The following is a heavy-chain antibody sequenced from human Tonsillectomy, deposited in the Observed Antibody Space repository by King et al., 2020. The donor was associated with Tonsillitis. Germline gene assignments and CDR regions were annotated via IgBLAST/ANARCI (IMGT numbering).Heavy chain of an antibody. CDR3: ARNSRSWSGATTNYYSYGMDV. D-gene: IGHD6-13*01. J-gene: IGHJ6*02. V-gene: IGHV3-7*01. CDR2: IKQDGSEK. Sequence: VQLVESGGGLVQPGGSLRLSCAASGFTFSNYWMSWVRQAPGKGLEWVANIKQDGSEKYYVHSVKGRFTISRDNAKNSLYLQMNSLRAEDTAVYYCARNSRSWSGATTNYYSYGMDVWGQGTTVTVSS. CDR1: GFTFSNYW.